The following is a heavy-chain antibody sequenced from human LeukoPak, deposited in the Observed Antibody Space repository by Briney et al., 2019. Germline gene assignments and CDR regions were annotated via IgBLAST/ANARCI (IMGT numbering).Heavy chain of an antibody. V-gene: IGHV3-74*01. Sequence: PGGSLRLSCAASGFTFSTYWMHWVRQAPGKGLVWVSLIDTDGSSIPYADSVKGRFTISRDNAKNTLYLQMNSLRAEDTAVYYCARVGGSSDFDYWGQGTLVTVSS. CDR1: GFTFSTYW. D-gene: IGHD3-10*01. J-gene: IGHJ4*02. CDR3: ARVGGSSDFDY. CDR2: IDTDGSSI.